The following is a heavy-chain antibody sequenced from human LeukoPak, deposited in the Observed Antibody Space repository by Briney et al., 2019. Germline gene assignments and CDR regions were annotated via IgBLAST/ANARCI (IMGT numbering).Heavy chain of an antibody. CDR1: GFTFSSYS. CDR3: ARGLSPYYYYYMDV. V-gene: IGHV3-48*01. CDR2: ISSSSNTI. J-gene: IGHJ6*03. Sequence: GGSLRLSCAASGFTFSSYSMNWVRQAPGKGLEWVSYISSSSNTIHYAESVKGRFTISRVNAKNSLYLQMNSLRAEDTAVYYCARGLSPYYYYYMDVWGKGTTVTVSS.